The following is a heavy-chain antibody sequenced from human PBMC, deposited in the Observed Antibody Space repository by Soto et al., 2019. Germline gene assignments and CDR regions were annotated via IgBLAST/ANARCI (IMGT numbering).Heavy chain of an antibody. Sequence: QVHLVESGGGVVQPGGSLRLSCAASGFTFSVFGMHWVRQAPGKGPEWVAVISHEGNSKHYADSVKGRFTISRDNAKNTLSLLMDSLNPEDTALYYCAKTITLSPSDDSRGRGALIDHWGQGTLVTVSS. CDR2: ISHEGNSK. V-gene: IGHV3-30*18. CDR3: AKTITLSPSDDSRGRGALIDH. J-gene: IGHJ4*02. D-gene: IGHD6-19*01. CDR1: GFTFSVFG.